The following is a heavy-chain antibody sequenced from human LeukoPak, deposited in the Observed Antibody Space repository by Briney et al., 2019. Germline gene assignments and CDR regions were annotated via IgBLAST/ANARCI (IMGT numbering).Heavy chain of an antibody. Sequence: GGSLRLSCAAPGFTFDDYGMSWVRQAPGKGLEWVSYISDSGTTIYYGDSVKGRFTISRDNAKKSLYLQMNSLRAEDTAVYYCARVRYFDWLGPFDYWGQGTLVTVSS. CDR1: GFTFDDYG. CDR3: ARVRYFDWLGPFDY. D-gene: IGHD3-9*01. CDR2: ISDSGTTI. J-gene: IGHJ4*02. V-gene: IGHV3-48*03.